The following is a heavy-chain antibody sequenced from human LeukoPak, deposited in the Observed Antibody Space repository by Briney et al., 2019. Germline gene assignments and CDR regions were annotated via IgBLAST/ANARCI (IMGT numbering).Heavy chain of an antibody. D-gene: IGHD3-16*01. CDR1: GFIFSSHG. Sequence: GGTLRLSCAASGFIFSSHGMNWVRQAPGKGLEWVSYISSSSSTIYYADSVKGRFTISRDNAKNSLYLQMNSLRAEDAAVYYCARLLGDYYYYMDVWGKGTTVTVSS. V-gene: IGHV3-48*01. CDR2: ISSSSSTI. J-gene: IGHJ6*03. CDR3: ARLLGDYYYYMDV.